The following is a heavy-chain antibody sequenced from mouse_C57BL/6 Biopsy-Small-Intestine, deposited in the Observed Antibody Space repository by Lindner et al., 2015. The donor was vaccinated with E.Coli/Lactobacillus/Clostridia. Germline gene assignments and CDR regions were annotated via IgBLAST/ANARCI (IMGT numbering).Heavy chain of an antibody. Sequence: SVKVSCKASGYTFTSSPLNWVRQAPGQGFEWMGWMNPDRGDTKFAHKFQGRITMTRNTSISTAYLDLTGLRSGDTAVYYCVRGQRSGLMPTPMAYGLDVWGQGTMVTVSS. D-gene: IGHD1-1*01. CDR2: MNPDRGDT. CDR3: VRGQRSGLMPTPMAYGLDV. CDR1: GYTFTSSP. V-gene: IGHV1-84*02. J-gene: IGHJ1*01.